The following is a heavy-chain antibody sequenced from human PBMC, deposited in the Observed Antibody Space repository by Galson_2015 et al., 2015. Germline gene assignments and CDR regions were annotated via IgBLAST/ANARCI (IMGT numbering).Heavy chain of an antibody. CDR3: TTVDTAMVNWFDP. D-gene: IGHD5-18*01. J-gene: IGHJ5*02. Sequence: SLRLSCAASGFPFSGSAMHWVRQASGKGLEWVGRIRSKANSYATAYAASVKGRFTISRDDSKNTAYLQMNSLKTEDTAVYYCTTVDTAMVNWFDPWGQGTLVTVSS. CDR2: IRSKANSYAT. CDR1: GFPFSGSA. V-gene: IGHV3-73*01.